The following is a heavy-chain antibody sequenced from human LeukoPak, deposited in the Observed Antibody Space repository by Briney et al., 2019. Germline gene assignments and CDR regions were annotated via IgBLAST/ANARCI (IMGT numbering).Heavy chain of an antibody. CDR1: GFTFSSYG. Sequence: GSLRLSCAASGFTFSSYGMHWVRQAPGKGLEWVAVISYDGSNKYYADSVKGRFTISRGNSKNTLYLQMNSLRAEDTAVYYCAKSGGCYDSRKYYFDYWGQGTLVTVSS. D-gene: IGHD3-22*01. J-gene: IGHJ4*02. CDR2: ISYDGSNK. V-gene: IGHV3-30*18. CDR3: AKSGGCYDSRKYYFDY.